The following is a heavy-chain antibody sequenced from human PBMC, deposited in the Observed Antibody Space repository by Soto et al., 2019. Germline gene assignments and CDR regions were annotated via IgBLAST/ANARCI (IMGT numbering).Heavy chain of an antibody. V-gene: IGHV4-39*01. CDR2: IYYRGNT. J-gene: IGHJ4*02. Sequence: QLQLQESGPGLVKPSETLSLTCSVSGDSINSDNYYWGWIRQPPGKGLELIGSIYYRGNTYYNPSLKTRVTISLDKSRSQSSLKLNSVTAADSAVYFCARLEGLATISYYFDSWGQGTLVTVSS. CDR1: GDSINSDNYY. D-gene: IGHD3-9*01. CDR3: ARLEGLATISYYFDS.